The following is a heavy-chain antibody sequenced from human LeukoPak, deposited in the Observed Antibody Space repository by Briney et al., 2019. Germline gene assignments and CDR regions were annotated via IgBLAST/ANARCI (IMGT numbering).Heavy chain of an antibody. V-gene: IGHV3-48*01. CDR3: ARPGWVVVADTFLDF. J-gene: IGHJ4*02. CDR2: ISSSSSTI. Sequence: QAGGSLRLSCAASGFTFSSYSMNWVRQAPGKGLEWVSYISSSSSTIYYADSVKGRFTISRDNAKNSLYLQMNSLRAEDTAVYYCARPGWVVVADTFLDFWGQGALVTVSS. CDR1: GFTFSSYS. D-gene: IGHD2-15*01.